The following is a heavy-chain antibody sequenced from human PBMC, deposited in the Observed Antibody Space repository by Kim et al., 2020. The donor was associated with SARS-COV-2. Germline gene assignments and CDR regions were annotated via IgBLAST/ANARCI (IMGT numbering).Heavy chain of an antibody. V-gene: IGHV4-34*01. Sequence: SETLSLTCAVYGGSFSGYYWSWIRQPPGKGLEWIGEINHSGSTNYNPSLKSRVTISVDTSKNQFSLKLSSVTAADTAVYYCARGRVGYYYGSGSYRGKKNDAFDIWGQGTMVTVSS. CDR3: ARGRVGYYYGSGSYRGKKNDAFDI. J-gene: IGHJ3*02. D-gene: IGHD3-10*01. CDR2: INHSGST. CDR1: GGSFSGYY.